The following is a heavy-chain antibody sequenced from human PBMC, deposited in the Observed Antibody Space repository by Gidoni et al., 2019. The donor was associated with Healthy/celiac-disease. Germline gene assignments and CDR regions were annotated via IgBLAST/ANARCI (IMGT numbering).Heavy chain of an antibody. Sequence: QVQLQESGPGLVKPSQTLSLTCTVSGGSIRSGGYYWRWIRQHPGKGLEWIGYIYYSGSTYYNPSLKSRVTISVDTSKNQFSLKLSSVTAADTAVYYCARGRDYYDSSGYYRVWGQGTLVTVSS. J-gene: IGHJ4*02. CDR1: GGSIRSGGYY. CDR3: ARGRDYYDSSGYYRV. V-gene: IGHV4-31*03. CDR2: IYYSGST. D-gene: IGHD3-22*01.